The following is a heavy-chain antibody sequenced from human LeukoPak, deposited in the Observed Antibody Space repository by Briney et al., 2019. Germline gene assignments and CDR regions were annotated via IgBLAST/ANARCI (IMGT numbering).Heavy chain of an antibody. CDR3: AELGITMIGGV. Sequence: GGSLRLSCAASGFTFSSYEMNWVRQDPGKGLEWVSYISSSGSTIYYADSVKGRFTISRDNAKNSMYLQMNSLRAEDTAVYYCAELGITMIGGVWGKGTTVTISS. CDR2: ISSSGSTI. CDR1: GFTFSSYE. V-gene: IGHV3-48*03. D-gene: IGHD3-10*02. J-gene: IGHJ6*04.